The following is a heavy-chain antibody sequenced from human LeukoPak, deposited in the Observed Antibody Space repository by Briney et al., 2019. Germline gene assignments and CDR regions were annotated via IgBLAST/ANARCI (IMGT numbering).Heavy chain of an antibody. CDR3: ARGYYDFWSGYIFYVGAFDI. CDR2: ISSSSSYI. D-gene: IGHD3-3*01. Sequence: ASETLSLTCAVYGGSFSGYYWSWVRQAPGKGLEWVSSISSSSSYIYYADSVKGRFTISRDNAKNSLYLQMNSLRAEDTAVYYCARGYYDFWSGYIFYVGAFDIWGQGTMVTVSS. V-gene: IGHV3-21*01. CDR1: GGSFSGYY. J-gene: IGHJ3*02.